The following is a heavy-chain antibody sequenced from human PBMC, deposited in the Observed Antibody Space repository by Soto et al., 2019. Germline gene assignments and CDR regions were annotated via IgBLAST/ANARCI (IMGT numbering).Heavy chain of an antibody. CDR1: GFTFSSYA. V-gene: IGHV3-23*01. CDR2: ISGSGGST. D-gene: IGHD3-10*01. Sequence: GGSLILSCAASGFTFSSYAMSWVRQAPGKGLEWVSAISGSGGSTYYADSVKGRFTISRDNSKNTLYLQMNSLRAEDTAVYYCAKRAFYGSGIPNYYGMDVWGQGTAVTVSS. CDR3: AKRAFYGSGIPNYYGMDV. J-gene: IGHJ6*02.